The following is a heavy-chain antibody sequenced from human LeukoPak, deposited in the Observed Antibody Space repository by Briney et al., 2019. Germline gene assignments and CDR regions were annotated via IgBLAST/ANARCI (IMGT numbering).Heavy chain of an antibody. D-gene: IGHD3-22*01. CDR1: GFTFDDYA. CDR2: ISWNSGSI. V-gene: IGHV3-9*01. J-gene: IGHJ4*02. Sequence: PGGSLRLSCAASGFTFDDYAMHWVRQAPGKGLEWVSGISWNSGSIGYADSVKGRFTISRDNAKTSLYLQMNSLRAEDTAVYYCARGYYYDTSGYGSIFDYWGQGTLVTVSS. CDR3: ARGYYYDTSGYGSIFDY.